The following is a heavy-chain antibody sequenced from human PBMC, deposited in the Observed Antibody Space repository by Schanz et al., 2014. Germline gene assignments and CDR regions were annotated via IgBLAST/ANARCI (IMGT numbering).Heavy chain of an antibody. V-gene: IGHV3-23*04. CDR2: ISHSGGSK. CDR1: GFTLSSYA. D-gene: IGHD2-15*01. CDR3: AKGMGYCSGGTCYDYYYYGLDV. Sequence: VQLVESGGGVVQPGRSLRLSCAAYGFTLSSYAMHWVRQAPGKGLEWVSSISHSGGSKYYADSVKGRFTISRDNSENTLYLQMNSLSADDTAVFYCAKGMGYCSGGTCYDYYYYGLDVWGQGTTVTVSS. J-gene: IGHJ6*02.